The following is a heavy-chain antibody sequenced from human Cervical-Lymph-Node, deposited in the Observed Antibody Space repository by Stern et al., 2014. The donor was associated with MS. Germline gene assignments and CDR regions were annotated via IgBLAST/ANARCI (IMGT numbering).Heavy chain of an antibody. Sequence: QMQLVQSGAEVKKPGASVKVSCKAFGYTFTSNKMHWVRQAPGQGLEWMGIINPGGGSTRYAQKLQVRVTMTRDTSTSTVYMELTSLRSEDTAVYSCARDNGGWSVDSWGQGTLVIVSS. CDR2: INPGGGST. J-gene: IGHJ4*02. V-gene: IGHV1-46*01. CDR1: GYTFTSNK. CDR3: ARDNGGWSVDS. D-gene: IGHD6-19*01.